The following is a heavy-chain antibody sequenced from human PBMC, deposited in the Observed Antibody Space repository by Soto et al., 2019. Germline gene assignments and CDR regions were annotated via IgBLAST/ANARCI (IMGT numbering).Heavy chain of an antibody. CDR2: IYNDGTYS. J-gene: IGHJ4*02. V-gene: IGHV3-74*01. Sequence: SCKASGFSFKMYWMHWVRQSPGKGLVWISRIYNDGTYSDYADSVRGRFTISRDNVNDTLYLQMNNLRAEDSGLYYCTRGPRPISTGTGAYWGQGTQVTVSS. D-gene: IGHD3-10*01. CDR3: TRGPRPISTGTGAY. CDR1: GFSFKMYW.